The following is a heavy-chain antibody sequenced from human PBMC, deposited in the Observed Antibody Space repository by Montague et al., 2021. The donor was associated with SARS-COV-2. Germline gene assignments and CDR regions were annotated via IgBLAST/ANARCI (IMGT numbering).Heavy chain of an antibody. J-gene: IGHJ2*01. CDR2: IRLPGGS. Sequence: SETLSLTCAVTAGSLRNYYWSWVRQPPGKGLEWIGEIRLPGGSNYNPSLKRRVTISLDTSNNQISLSLNSVTAADTAVYYCARAGSQRFFEFWGRGTLVTVSS. V-gene: IGHV4-34*01. CDR1: AGSLRNYY. D-gene: IGHD1-1*01. CDR3: ARAGSQRFFEF.